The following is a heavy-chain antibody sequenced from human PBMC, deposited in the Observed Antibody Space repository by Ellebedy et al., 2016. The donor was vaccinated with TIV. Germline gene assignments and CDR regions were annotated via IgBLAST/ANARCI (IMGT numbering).Heavy chain of an antibody. Sequence: GESLKISCATSGFTFSSYWMAWVRQAPGKGPEWVANIKEDGSEEVYVDSVKGRFTISRDNAKNSLYLQMNSLTVEDTAVYYCARDDGARVVDYWGQGTLVTVS. D-gene: IGHD1-26*01. CDR2: IKEDGSEE. J-gene: IGHJ4*02. CDR1: GFTFSSYW. V-gene: IGHV3-7*04. CDR3: ARDDGARVVDY.